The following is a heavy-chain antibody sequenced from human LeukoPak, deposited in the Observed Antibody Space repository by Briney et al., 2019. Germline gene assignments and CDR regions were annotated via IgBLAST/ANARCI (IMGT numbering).Heavy chain of an antibody. J-gene: IGHJ5*02. CDR3: ARDYSRHSGSYWTFGWFDP. V-gene: IGHV4-30-4*08. CDR1: GGSISSGDYY. D-gene: IGHD1-26*01. CDR2: IYYSGST. Sequence: SETLSLTCTVSGGSISSGDYYWSWIRQPPGKGLEWIGYIYYSGSTYYNPSLKSRVTLSVDTSKNQFSLKLSSVTAADTAVYYCARDYSRHSGSYWTFGWFDPWGQGTLVTVSS.